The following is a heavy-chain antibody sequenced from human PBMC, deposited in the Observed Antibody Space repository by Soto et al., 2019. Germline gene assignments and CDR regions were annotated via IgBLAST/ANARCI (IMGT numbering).Heavy chain of an antibody. CDR1: GYTFTGYY. Sequence: ASVKVSCKPSGYTFTGYYIHWVRQAPGQGLEWMGWINPNSGATNYALKFQGRVTLTRDTSIATAYLTLTSLTSDDTALYYCAKDLTRQLAYWLDPWGQGTQVTVSS. CDR2: INPNSGAT. CDR3: AKDLTRQLAYWLDP. J-gene: IGHJ5*02. V-gene: IGHV1-2*02. D-gene: IGHD6-6*01.